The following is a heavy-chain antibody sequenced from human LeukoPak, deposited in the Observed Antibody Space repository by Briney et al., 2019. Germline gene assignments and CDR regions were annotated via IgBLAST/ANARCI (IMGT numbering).Heavy chain of an antibody. D-gene: IGHD3-3*01. Sequence: SETLSLTCAVYGGSFSGYYWSWIRQHPGKGREWIGEINHSGSTNYNPSLKSRVTISVDTSKNQFSLKLSSVTAADTAVYYCARERRFLEWYLDYWGQGTLVTVSS. CDR3: ARERRFLEWYLDY. J-gene: IGHJ4*02. V-gene: IGHV4-34*01. CDR1: GGSFSGYY. CDR2: INHSGST.